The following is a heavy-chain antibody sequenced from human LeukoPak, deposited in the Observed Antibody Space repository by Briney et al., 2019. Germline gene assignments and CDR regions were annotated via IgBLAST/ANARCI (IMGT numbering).Heavy chain of an antibody. CDR2: INPSGGST. J-gene: IGHJ4*02. CDR3: AIGMSPIAAAGTEPTRDY. V-gene: IGHV1-46*02. Sequence: ASVQVSCEASVYTFNSYYMHWVRQAPGQGLEWMGIINPSGGSTSYAQKFQGRVTMTRDTSTSTVYMELSSLRSDDTAVYYYAIGMSPIAAAGTEPTRDYWGQGTLVTVSS. D-gene: IGHD6-13*01. CDR1: VYTFNSYY.